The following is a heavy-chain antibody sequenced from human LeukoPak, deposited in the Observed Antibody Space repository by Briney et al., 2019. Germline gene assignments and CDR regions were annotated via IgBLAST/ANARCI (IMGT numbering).Heavy chain of an antibody. CDR2: ISSSSSTI. J-gene: IGHJ6*03. V-gene: IGHV3-48*04. CDR1: GFTFSSYS. Sequence: GGSLRLSCAASGFTFSSYSMNWVRQAPGKGLEWVSYISSSSSTIYYADSVKGRFTISRDNAKNSLYLQMNSLRAEDTAVYYCARVGPWVNPDYYYCYMDVWGKGTTVTVSS. D-gene: IGHD1-14*01. CDR3: ARVGPWVNPDYYYCYMDV.